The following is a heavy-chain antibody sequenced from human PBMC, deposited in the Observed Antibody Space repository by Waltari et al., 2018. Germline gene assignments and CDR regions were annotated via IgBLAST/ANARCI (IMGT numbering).Heavy chain of an antibody. CDR3: ARATCSHGGCSMYYFYYYMDV. D-gene: IGHD5-18*01. V-gene: IGHV4-38-2*01. CDR2: VYHNGKT. Sequence: QVQLQESGPGLVKSSETLSLTCDVSGDSISSGFYWVWIRPPPGKGPEWIGSVYHNGKTFYNPSLESRVTMSVDTSKRHFSLSLSSVTAADAAVYYCARATCSHGGCSMYYFYYYMDVWGKGTTVTVSS. CDR1: GDSISSGFY. J-gene: IGHJ6*03.